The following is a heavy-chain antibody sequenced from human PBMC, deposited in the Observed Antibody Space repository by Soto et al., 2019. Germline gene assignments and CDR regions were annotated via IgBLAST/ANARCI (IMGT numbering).Heavy chain of an antibody. D-gene: IGHD3-22*01. Sequence: QVQLQESGPGLVKPSGTLSLTCAVSAGSISSTNWWTWVRQSPGKGLEWIGEIYHSGTTNYNPSLTSRVTLSVDKSNNQFYLKLTSVTAADTAVYYCARTSYSDSSGYYGMDVWGQGTTVTVSS. J-gene: IGHJ6*02. V-gene: IGHV4-4*02. CDR3: ARTSYSDSSGYYGMDV. CDR2: IYHSGTT. CDR1: AGSISSTNW.